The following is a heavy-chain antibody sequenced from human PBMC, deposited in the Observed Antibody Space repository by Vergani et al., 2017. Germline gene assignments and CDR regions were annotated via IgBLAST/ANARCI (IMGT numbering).Heavy chain of an antibody. CDR2: IDPGDSDT. V-gene: IGHV5-51*01. CDR3: ARINDSSGYYYEYFDY. Sequence: EVQLVQSGAEVKKPGESLKLSCKGSGYSFTSYWIGWVRQMPGKGLEWMGIIDPGDSDTRYSPSFQGQVTISADKSRSTAYLQWSSLKASDKDMYYCARINDSSGYYYEYFDYWGQGTLVTVSS. J-gene: IGHJ4*02. CDR1: GYSFTSYW. D-gene: IGHD3-22*01.